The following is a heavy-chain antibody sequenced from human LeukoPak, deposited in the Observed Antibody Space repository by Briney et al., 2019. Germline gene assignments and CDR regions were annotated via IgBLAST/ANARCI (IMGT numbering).Heavy chain of an antibody. V-gene: IGHV3-48*03. Sequence: GGSLRLSCAASGFTFSSYEMNWVRQAPGKGLEWVSYISSSGSTIYYADSVKGRFTISRDNAKNSLYLQMNSLRAEDTAVYYCASSVVRGVIIYWGQGTLVTVSS. CDR2: ISSSGSTI. D-gene: IGHD3-10*01. CDR3: ASSVVRGVIIY. CDR1: GFTFSSYE. J-gene: IGHJ4*02.